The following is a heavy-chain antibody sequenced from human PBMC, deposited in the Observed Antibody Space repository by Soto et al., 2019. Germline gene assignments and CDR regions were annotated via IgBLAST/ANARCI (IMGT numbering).Heavy chain of an antibody. Sequence: QVQLVQSGAEVKKPGSSVKVSCKASGGTFSSYAISWVRQAPGQGLEWMGGIIPIFGTANYAQKFQGRVTITADKSTGTAYMELSSRRSEDTAVYYCARDLMVRGLYTLDFFGLYGMDVWGHGTTVTVSS. CDR2: IIPIFGTA. CDR1: GGTFSSYA. D-gene: IGHD3-10*01. CDR3: ARDLMVRGLYTLDFFGLYGMDV. J-gene: IGHJ6*02. V-gene: IGHV1-69*06.